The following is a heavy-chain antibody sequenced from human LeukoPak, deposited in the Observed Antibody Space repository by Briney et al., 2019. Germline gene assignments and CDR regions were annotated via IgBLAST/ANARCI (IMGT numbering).Heavy chain of an antibody. CDR2: IRYDGSNK. J-gene: IGHJ6*04. CDR1: GFTFSSYG. Sequence: PGGSLRLSCAASGFTFSSYGMHWVRQAPGKGLEWVAFIRYDGSNKYYADSMKGRFTISRDNSKNTLYLQMNSLRAEDTAVYYWAKNIYYNFLTEGEYYYSTGRTVGAKGTTVTVPS. CDR3: AKNIYYNFLTEGEYYYSTGRTV. V-gene: IGHV3-30*02. D-gene: IGHD3-9*01.